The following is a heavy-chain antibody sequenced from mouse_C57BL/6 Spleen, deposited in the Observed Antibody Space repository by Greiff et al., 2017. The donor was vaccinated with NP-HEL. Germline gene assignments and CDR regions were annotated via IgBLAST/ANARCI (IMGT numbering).Heavy chain of an antibody. CDR1: GYSITSGYY. V-gene: IGHV3-6*01. CDR2: ISYDGSN. J-gene: IGHJ1*03. D-gene: IGHD1-2*01. Sequence: EVKLLESGPGLVKPSQSLSLTCSVTGYSITSGYYWNWIRQFPGNKLEWVGYISYDGSNNYNPSLKNRISLTRDKSENQVFRRLKSVATEDTATDYCGLITTAVGYFDVWGTGTTVTVSS. CDR3: GLITTAVGYFDV.